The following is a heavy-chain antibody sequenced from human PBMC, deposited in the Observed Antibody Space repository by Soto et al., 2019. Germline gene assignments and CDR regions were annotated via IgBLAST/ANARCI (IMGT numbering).Heavy chain of an antibody. V-gene: IGHV4-59*08. CDR3: ARRYSSAFDI. CDR1: GGSISRYQ. Sequence: QVQLQESGPGLVKPSETLSLTSTVSGGSISRYQWSWIRQPPGKGLEWIGYIYYSGSTNYNPSLKSRVTISVDTSKNQFSLKLSFVTAADTAVYYCARRYSSAFDIWGQGTMVTVSS. D-gene: IGHD6-13*01. J-gene: IGHJ3*02. CDR2: IYYSGST.